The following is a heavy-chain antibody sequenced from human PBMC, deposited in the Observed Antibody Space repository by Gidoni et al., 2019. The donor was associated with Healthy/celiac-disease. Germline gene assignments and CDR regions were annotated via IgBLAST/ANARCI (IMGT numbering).Heavy chain of an antibody. V-gene: IGHV4-30-4*01. CDR2: IYYSGST. CDR1: GGSISSGDYY. J-gene: IGHJ4*02. D-gene: IGHD5-18*01. CDR3: ARGYSYGYLNRPTSDY. Sequence: QVQLQESGPGLVKPSQTLSLTCTVSGGSISSGDYYWSWIRQPPGKGLEWIGHIYYSGSTYYNPALKSRVTISGDTSKNQFSLKLSSMTAADTAVYYCARGYSYGYLNRPTSDYWGQGTLVTVSS.